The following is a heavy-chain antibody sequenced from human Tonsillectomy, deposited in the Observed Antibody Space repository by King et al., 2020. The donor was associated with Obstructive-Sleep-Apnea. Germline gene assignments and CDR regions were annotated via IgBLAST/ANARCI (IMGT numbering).Heavy chain of an antibody. CDR2: INPNSGGT. CDR3: ATVAVATATFYFDY. V-gene: IGHV1-2*02. CDR1: GYTFTGYY. D-gene: IGHD2/OR15-2a*01. Sequence: FQLVQSGAEVKKPGASVKVSCKASGYTFTGYYIHWVRQAPGHGREWMVWINPNSGGTKYAQKFQGRVTMTRDTPISTASMEMSRLRSDDTAVYYCATVAVATATFYFDYWGQGTLVTVSS. J-gene: IGHJ4*02.